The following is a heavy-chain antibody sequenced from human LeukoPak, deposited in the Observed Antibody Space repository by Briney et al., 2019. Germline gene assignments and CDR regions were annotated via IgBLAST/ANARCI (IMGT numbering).Heavy chain of an antibody. Sequence: GGSLRLSCVASGFTFSTYWMSWVRQAPGKGLEWVAFIRSDGSAIYYAESVKGRFTISRDNSKNTLDLQMNSLRGEDTAVYYCARDQTKWELLGYWGQGTLVTVSS. CDR1: GFTFSTYW. V-gene: IGHV3-30*02. J-gene: IGHJ4*02. D-gene: IGHD1-26*01. CDR2: IRSDGSAI. CDR3: ARDQTKWELLGY.